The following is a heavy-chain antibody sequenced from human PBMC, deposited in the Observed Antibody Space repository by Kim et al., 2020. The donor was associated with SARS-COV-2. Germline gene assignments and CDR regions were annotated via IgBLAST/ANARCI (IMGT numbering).Heavy chain of an antibody. V-gene: IGHV3-9*01. Sequence: GGSLRLSCAASGFTFDDYAMHWVRQAPGKGLEWVSGISWNSGSIGYADSVKGRFTISRDNAKNSLYLQMNSLRAEDTALYYCAKDNNCSGGSCYSGWFDPWGQGTLDTVPS. CDR1: GFTFDDYA. D-gene: IGHD2-15*01. J-gene: IGHJ5*02. CDR2: ISWNSGSI. CDR3: AKDNNCSGGSCYSGWFDP.